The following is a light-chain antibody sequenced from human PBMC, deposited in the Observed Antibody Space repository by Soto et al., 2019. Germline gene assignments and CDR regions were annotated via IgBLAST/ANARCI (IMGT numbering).Light chain of an antibody. CDR3: QSYDSSLFVV. CDR1: SSNIGAGYD. Sequence: QSALTQPPSVSGAPGQRVTISCTGSSSNIGAGYDVHWYQQLPGTAPKLLIYGNSNRPSGVPDRFSGSKSGTSASLAITGLQAEDEADYYCQSYDSSLFVVFGGGTKLTVL. J-gene: IGLJ2*01. V-gene: IGLV1-40*01. CDR2: GNS.